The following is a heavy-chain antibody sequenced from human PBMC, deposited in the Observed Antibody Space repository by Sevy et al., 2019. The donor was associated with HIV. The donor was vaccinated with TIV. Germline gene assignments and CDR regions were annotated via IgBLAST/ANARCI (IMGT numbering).Heavy chain of an antibody. CDR1: GFTFSSYG. J-gene: IGHJ3*01. CDR2: IWNDRSNK. V-gene: IGHV3-33*01. CDR3: ASLPNNYYDSSGYSGNDAFDV. D-gene: IGHD3-22*01. Sequence: GGSLRLSCAASGFTFSSYGMHWVRQAPGKGLEWVAVIWNDRSNKHYADSVKGRFTVSRDNSKNTLYLQMNSLRADDTAVYYCASLPNNYYDSSGYSGNDAFDVWGQGTMVTVSS.